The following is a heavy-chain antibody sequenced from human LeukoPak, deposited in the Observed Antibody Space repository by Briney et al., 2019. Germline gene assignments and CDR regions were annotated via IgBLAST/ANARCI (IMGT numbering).Heavy chain of an antibody. CDR1: EYTFTGYY. CDR2: INPNSGGT. Sequence: ASVKVSCKASEYTFTGYYMHWVRQAPGQGLEWMGWINPNSGGTNYAQKFQGRVTMTRDTSISTAYMELSRLRSDDTAVYYCAREIQLWPYYFDYWGQGTLVTVSS. D-gene: IGHD5-18*01. CDR3: AREIQLWPYYFDY. J-gene: IGHJ4*02. V-gene: IGHV1-2*02.